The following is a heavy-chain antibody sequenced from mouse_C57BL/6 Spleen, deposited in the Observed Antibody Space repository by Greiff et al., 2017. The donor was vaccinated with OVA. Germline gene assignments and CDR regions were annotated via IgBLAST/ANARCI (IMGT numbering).Heavy chain of an antibody. V-gene: IGHV1-80*01. CDR3: ARDYGSGYAMDY. CDR1: GYAFSSYW. Sequence: VQLQQSGAELVKPGASVKISCKASGYAFSSYWMNWVKQRPGTGLEWIGQIYPGDGDTNYNGKFKGKATLTADKSSSTAYMQLSSLTSEDSAVYFCARDYGSGYAMDYWGKGTSVTVSS. J-gene: IGHJ4*01. D-gene: IGHD1-1*01. CDR2: IYPGDGDT.